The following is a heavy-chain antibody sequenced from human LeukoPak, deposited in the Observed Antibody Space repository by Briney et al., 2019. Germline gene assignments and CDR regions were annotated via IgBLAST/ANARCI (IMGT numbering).Heavy chain of an antibody. CDR1: GYTFTGYY. CDR3: APRGGCASLHFDY. CDR2: INVDSGDT. V-gene: IGHV1-2*02. J-gene: IGHJ4*02. D-gene: IGHD3-16*01. Sequence: ASVKVSCKASGYTFTGYYIHWVRQAPGQAPGQGLEWLGWINVDSGDTNYAQKFQGRVTMTRDTSISTAYMDLSRLKSDDTAVYYCAPRGGCASLHFDYWGQGTLVTVSS.